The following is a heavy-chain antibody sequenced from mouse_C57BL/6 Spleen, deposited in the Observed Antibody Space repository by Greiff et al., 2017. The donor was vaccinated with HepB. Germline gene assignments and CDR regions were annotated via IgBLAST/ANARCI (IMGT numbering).Heavy chain of an antibody. CDR2: IHPNSGST. J-gene: IGHJ4*01. V-gene: IGHV1-64*01. CDR3: ARGRESTMVTTGNAMDY. D-gene: IGHD2-2*01. Sequence: QVQLQQPGAELVKPGASVKLSCKASGYTFTSYWMHWVKQRPGQGLEWIGMIHPNSGSTNYNEKFKSKATLTVDKSSSTAYMQLSSLTSEDSAVYYCARGRESTMVTTGNAMDYWGQGTSVTVSS. CDR1: GYTFTSYW.